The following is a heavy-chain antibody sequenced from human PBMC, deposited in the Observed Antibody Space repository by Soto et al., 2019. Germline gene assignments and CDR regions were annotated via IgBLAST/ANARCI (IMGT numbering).Heavy chain of an antibody. J-gene: IGHJ4*02. CDR2: IKQDGSEY. Sequence: EVQLVESGGGLVQPGGSLRLSCAASGFTFSTYWMTWVRRAPGKGLEWGANIKQDGSEYYYVGSVKGRFTISRDNAKNSLSLQMNSLRAEDTAVYYCARGAFPTWGSYPLDYWGQGTLVTVSS. D-gene: IGHD3-16*02. CDR3: ARGAFPTWGSYPLDY. CDR1: GFTFSTYW. V-gene: IGHV3-7*04.